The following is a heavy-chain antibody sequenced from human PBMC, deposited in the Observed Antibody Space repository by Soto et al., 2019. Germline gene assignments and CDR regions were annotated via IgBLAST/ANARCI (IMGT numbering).Heavy chain of an antibody. Sequence: SDTISLTCPVSGFSISSSSYYLGWFRQPPGKGLEWIGSIYYSGSTYYNPSLKSRVTISVDTSKNQFSLKLSSVTAADTAVYYCARHAGGFAYDFWSGYTYYYYYGMDVWGQGTTVTVSS. CDR1: GFSISSSSYY. CDR3: ARHAGGFAYDFWSGYTYYYYYGMDV. V-gene: IGHV4-39*01. J-gene: IGHJ6*02. D-gene: IGHD3-3*01. CDR2: IYYSGST.